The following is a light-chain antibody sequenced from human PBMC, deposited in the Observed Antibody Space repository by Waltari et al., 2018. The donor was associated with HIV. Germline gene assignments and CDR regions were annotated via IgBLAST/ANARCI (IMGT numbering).Light chain of an antibody. J-gene: IGLJ1*01. CDR1: KLDDKY. CDR3: QAWDSGTGV. Sequence: SYELTQPPSVSVSPGQAATITCSGDKLDDKYVCGYQQKPGRSPVLVIYQDDKSLSGIPDRFAGSNSANTATLTISGTQTMDESDYYCQAWDSGTGVFGTGTTVTVL. V-gene: IGLV3-1*01. CDR2: QDD.